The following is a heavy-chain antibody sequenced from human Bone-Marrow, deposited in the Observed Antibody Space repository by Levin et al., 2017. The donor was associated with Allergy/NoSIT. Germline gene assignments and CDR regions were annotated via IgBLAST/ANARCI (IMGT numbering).Heavy chain of an antibody. CDR2: IYSGGDT. CDR3: ARNGVGTAAGTP. D-gene: IGHD6-13*01. CDR1: GFPVSRNY. J-gene: IGHJ4*02. V-gene: IGHV3-66*01. Sequence: LSLTCAASGFPVSRNYMSWVRQAPGKGLEWVSLIYSGGDTQYADSVKGRFTISRDNSKNTLYLQMNSLRVDDTAVYYCARNGVGTAAGTPWGQGTLVTVSS.